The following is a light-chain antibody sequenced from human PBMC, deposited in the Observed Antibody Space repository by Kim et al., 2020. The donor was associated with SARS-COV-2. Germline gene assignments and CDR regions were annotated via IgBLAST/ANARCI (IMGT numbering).Light chain of an antibody. J-gene: IGLJ2*01. CDR2: GKN. CDR1: SLRLYY. Sequence: SSDLTQDPAVSVALGQTVTITCQGDSLRLYYASWYQQKPGQAPQLVIYGKNSRPSGIPDRFSGSSSGNTASLTITGAQAEDEADYYCNSRDNSGYYVVFGGGTQLTVL. V-gene: IGLV3-19*01. CDR3: NSRDNSGYYVV.